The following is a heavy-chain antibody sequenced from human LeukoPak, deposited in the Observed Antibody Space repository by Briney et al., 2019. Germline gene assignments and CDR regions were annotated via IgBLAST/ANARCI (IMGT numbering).Heavy chain of an antibody. Sequence: SETLSLTCTVSGGSICSYYWSWIRQPPGKGLEWIGYIYYSGSTNYNPSLKSRVTISVDTSKNQFSLKLSSVTAADTAVYYCARAGGRGFDYWGQGTLVTVSS. CDR2: IYYSGST. V-gene: IGHV4-59*01. J-gene: IGHJ4*02. CDR3: ARAGGRGFDY. CDR1: GGSICSYY. D-gene: IGHD6-25*01.